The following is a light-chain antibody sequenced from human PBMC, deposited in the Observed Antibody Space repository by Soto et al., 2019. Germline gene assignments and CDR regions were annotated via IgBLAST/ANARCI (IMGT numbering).Light chain of an antibody. Sequence: DIQMTQSPSTLSASVGDRVTITCRASQSISSWLAWYQQKPGKAPKLLIYKASSLESGVPSRFSGSGSGTEFTPTISSLQPDDFATYYCQQYNSYSPEAFGQGTKVEIK. J-gene: IGKJ1*01. CDR2: KAS. CDR1: QSISSW. V-gene: IGKV1-5*03. CDR3: QQYNSYSPEA.